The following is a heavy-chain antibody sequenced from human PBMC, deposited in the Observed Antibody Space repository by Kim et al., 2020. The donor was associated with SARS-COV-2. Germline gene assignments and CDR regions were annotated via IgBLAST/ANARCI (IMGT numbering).Heavy chain of an antibody. V-gene: IGHV1-2*02. CDR2: INPNTGGT. Sequence: ASVKVSCKASGYTFTDYYIQWVRQAPGQGLEWMGWINPNTGGTNYPQRFQGRVTMTRDTSISTAYMELRRLTYDDTTVYYCGRGEAVSASVQDYIDPWGQRTLVTVSS. CDR3: GRGEAVSASVQDYIDP. CDR1: GYTFTDYY. J-gene: IGHJ5*02. D-gene: IGHD4-4*01.